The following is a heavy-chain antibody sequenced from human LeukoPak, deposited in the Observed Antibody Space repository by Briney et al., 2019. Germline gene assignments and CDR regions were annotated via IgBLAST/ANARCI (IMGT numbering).Heavy chain of an antibody. J-gene: IGHJ4*02. CDR3: AKGRPNGQQLAAY. D-gene: IGHD6-13*01. V-gene: IGHV3-23*01. CDR2: ITGSSDAI. CDR1: GLTFSTYV. Sequence: GGSLRLSCAASGLTFSTYVMSWVRQAPGNGLEWVSIITGSSDAIHYAGSVKGRFTISRDNSKNTLYLQMNSLRPEDTAIYYCAKGRPNGQQLAAYWGQGTLVTVSS.